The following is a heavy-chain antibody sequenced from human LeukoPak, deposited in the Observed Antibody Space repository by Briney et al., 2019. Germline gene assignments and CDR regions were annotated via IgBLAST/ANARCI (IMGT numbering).Heavy chain of an antibody. CDR1: GYTFTGYY. V-gene: IGHV1-2*02. CDR2: INPSSGGT. J-gene: IGHJ4*02. CDR3: ARVRSYCSSTSCYYFDY. Sequence: ASVKVSCKASGYTFTGYYMHWVRQAPGQGLEWMGWINPSSGGTNYAQKFQGRVTMTRDTSISTAYMELSRLRSDDTAVYYCARVRSYCSSTSCYYFDYWGQGTLVTVSS. D-gene: IGHD2-2*01.